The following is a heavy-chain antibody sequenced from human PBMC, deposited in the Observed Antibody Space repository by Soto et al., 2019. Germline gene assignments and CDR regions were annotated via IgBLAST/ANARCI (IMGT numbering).Heavy chain of an antibody. CDR2: VDYSGNS. CDR3: AKNWFSGAGRCRFKC. Sequence: SETLSLTCTVSGGSINTYYWSWIRQPPGKGLEWIGYVDYSGNSDSSPSLKSRVTISIDTSKKQVSLKLNSVTAADTAVYYCAKNWFSGAGRCRFKCWGRGTRVTVPS. CDR1: GGSINTYY. D-gene: IGHD3-10*01. V-gene: IGHV4-59*01. J-gene: IGHJ4*02.